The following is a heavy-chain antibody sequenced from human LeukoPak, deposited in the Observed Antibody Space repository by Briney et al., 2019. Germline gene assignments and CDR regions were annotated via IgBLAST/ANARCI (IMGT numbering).Heavy chain of an antibody. CDR2: LSWNSGSI. Sequence: GGSLRLSCAASGFTFDDYAMHWVRLAPGKGLEWVSGLSWNSGSITYADSVKGRFTISRDNAKKSLYLQMNNLRVEDTALYYCTKGPDYYGTFDYWGQGTLVTVSS. J-gene: IGHJ4*02. D-gene: IGHD3-10*01. CDR1: GFTFDDYA. CDR3: TKGPDYYGTFDY. V-gene: IGHV3-9*01.